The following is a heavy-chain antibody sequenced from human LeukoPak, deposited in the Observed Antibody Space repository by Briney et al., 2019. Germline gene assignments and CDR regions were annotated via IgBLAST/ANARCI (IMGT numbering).Heavy chain of an antibody. CDR3: ARHGSQAAGGTGYFDF. V-gene: IGHV4-39*01. CDR1: GGSISTSIYY. D-gene: IGHD6-13*01. Sequence: KPSETLSLTCTVSGGSISTSIYYWGWIRQPPGKGLEWIGSIYYSGRTYYNPSLKSRVTISVDTSKNQFSLKLSSVTAADTAVYFCARHGSQAAGGTGYFDFWGQGALVTVSS. J-gene: IGHJ4*02. CDR2: IYYSGRT.